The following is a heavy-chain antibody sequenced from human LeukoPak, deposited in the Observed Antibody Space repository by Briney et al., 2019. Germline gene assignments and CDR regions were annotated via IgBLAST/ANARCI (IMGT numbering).Heavy chain of an antibody. CDR1: GCSISSGYY. J-gene: IGHJ6*03. CDR3: ARESNYYYYMDV. CDR2: IYHSGST. V-gene: IGHV4-38-2*02. Sequence: PSETLSLTYTVSGCSISSGYYWGWIRQPPGKGLEWIGSIYHSGSTYYNPSLKSRVTISVDTSKNQFSLKLSSVTAADTAVYYCARESNYYYYMDVWGKGTTVTVSS.